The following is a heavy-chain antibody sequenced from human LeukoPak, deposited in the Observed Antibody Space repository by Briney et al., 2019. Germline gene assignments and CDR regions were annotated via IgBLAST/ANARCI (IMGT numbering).Heavy chain of an antibody. CDR1: GFTFSSYA. CDR3: ARVGQSGYSGYDLECDY. Sequence: PGGSLRLSCAASGFTFSSYAMHWVRQAPGKGLEWVAVISYDGSNKYYADSVKGRFTISRDNSKNTLYLQMNSLRAEDTAVYYCARVGQSGYSGYDLECDYWGQGTLVTVSS. J-gene: IGHJ4*02. CDR2: ISYDGSNK. V-gene: IGHV3-30*04. D-gene: IGHD5-12*01.